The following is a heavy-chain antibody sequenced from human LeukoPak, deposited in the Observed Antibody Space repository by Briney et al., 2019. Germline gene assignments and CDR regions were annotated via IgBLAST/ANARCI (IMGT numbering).Heavy chain of an antibody. V-gene: IGHV4-31*11. J-gene: IGHJ4*02. CDR1: GGSFSGYY. CDR2: IYYSGST. Sequence: SETLSLTCAVYGGSFSGYYWSWIRQHPGKGLEWIGYIYYSGSTYYNPSLKSRVTISVDTSKNQFSLKLSSVTAADTAVYYCARLGAQWYYFDYWGQGTLVTVSS. D-gene: IGHD2-8*01. CDR3: ARLGAQWYYFDY.